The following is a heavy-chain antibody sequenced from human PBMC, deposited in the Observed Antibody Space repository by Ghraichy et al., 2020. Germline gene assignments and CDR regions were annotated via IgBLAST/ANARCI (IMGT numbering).Heavy chain of an antibody. Sequence: GGSLRLSCAATGFTFTSYAMSWVRQAPGKGLELVSSITGSDGITHYADSVKGRFTISRDNSQHTLDLQMNNLRAEDTAVYYCAKDRGGRGYTYGWRFGYYGMDVWGQGTTVTVSS. J-gene: IGHJ6*02. CDR2: ITGSDGIT. CDR1: GFTFTSYA. D-gene: IGHD5-18*01. CDR3: AKDRGGRGYTYGWRFGYYGMDV. V-gene: IGHV3-23*01.